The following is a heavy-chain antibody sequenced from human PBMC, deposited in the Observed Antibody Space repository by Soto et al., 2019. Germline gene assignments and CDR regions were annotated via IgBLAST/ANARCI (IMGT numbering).Heavy chain of an antibody. D-gene: IGHD3-22*01. J-gene: IGHJ5*02. CDR1: GGSISSGGYY. CDR2: IYYSGST. Sequence: QVQLQESGPGLVKPSQTLSLTCTVSGGSISSGGYYWSWIRQHPGKGLEWIGYIYYSGSTYYNPSLKSRVTISVDTSKNQFSLKLSSVTAADTAVYYCARGDYYDSSGYSGWFDPWGQGTLVTVSS. CDR3: ARGDYYDSSGYSGWFDP. V-gene: IGHV4-31*03.